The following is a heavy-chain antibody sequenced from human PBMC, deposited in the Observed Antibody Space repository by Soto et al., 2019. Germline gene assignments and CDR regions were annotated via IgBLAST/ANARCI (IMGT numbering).Heavy chain of an antibody. CDR1: GYIDRAAYS. D-gene: IGHD6-19*01. J-gene: IGHJ4*02. CDR2: AYPSGST. CDR3: ARVAGSGWYDA. V-gene: IGHV4-30-2*01. Sequence: GYIDRAAYSYAWIRQPPGKGLEWIGTAYPSGSTHYDPSLKSRVTISLDLSKNQFSLNLNSVTAADTAVYYCARVAGSGWYDAWGQGTMVTVS.